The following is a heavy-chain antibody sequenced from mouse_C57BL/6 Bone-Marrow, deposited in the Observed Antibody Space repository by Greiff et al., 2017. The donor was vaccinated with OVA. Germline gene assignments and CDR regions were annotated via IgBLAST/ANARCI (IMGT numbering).Heavy chain of an antibody. CDR2: IDPENGDT. V-gene: IGHV14-4*01. J-gene: IGHJ2*01. Sequence: VQLQQSGAELVRPGASVKLSCTASGFTIKDDYMHWVKQRPEQGLEWIGWIDPENGDTEYASKFQGKATITADTYSNTAYLQLSSLTSDDTAVYCCTTSLTGRDYWGQGTTLTVSS. CDR3: TTSLTGRDY. CDR1: GFTIKDDY. D-gene: IGHD4-1*01.